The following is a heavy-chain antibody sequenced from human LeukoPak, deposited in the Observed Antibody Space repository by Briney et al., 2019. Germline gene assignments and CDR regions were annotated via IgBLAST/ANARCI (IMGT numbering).Heavy chain of an antibody. D-gene: IGHD5-12*01. J-gene: IGHJ3*02. CDR1: GFTFSNYA. Sequence: PGGSLRLSCAASGFTFSNYAMSWVRQAPGKGLEWVSTISGSGGSTYYADSVKGRFTISRDNSKNTLYLQMNSLRAEDTAVYYCATFQAHGYSGYDLRAFDIWGQGTMVTVSS. CDR2: ISGSGGST. V-gene: IGHV3-23*01. CDR3: ATFQAHGYSGYDLRAFDI.